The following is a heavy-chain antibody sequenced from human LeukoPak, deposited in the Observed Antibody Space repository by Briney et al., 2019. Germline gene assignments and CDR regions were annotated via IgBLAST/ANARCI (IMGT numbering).Heavy chain of an antibody. J-gene: IGHJ4*02. CDR2: INAGNGNT. CDR3: ARGVDNSRYYFAY. V-gene: IGHV1-3*01. CDR1: GYTFTSYA. D-gene: IGHD1-14*01. Sequence: ASVKVSCKASGYTFTSYAMHWVRQAPGQRLEWMGWINAGNGNTKYSQKFQGRVTMTRDTSTSTVYMDLSSLTSEDTALYYCARGVDNSRYYFAYWGQGTLVTVSS.